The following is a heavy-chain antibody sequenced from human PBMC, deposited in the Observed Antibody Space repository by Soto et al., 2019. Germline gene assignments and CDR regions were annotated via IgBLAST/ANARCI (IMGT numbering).Heavy chain of an antibody. CDR1: GGSISSYY. CDR2: IYYSGST. Sequence: QVQLQEWGPGLVKPSETLSLTCTVSGGSISSYYWSWIRQPPGKGLEWIGYIYYSGSTNYNPSLKSRVTISVDTSKNQFSLKLSSVTAADTAVYYCVTMVRGVADYWGQGTLVTVSS. V-gene: IGHV4-59*08. D-gene: IGHD3-10*01. CDR3: VTMVRGVADY. J-gene: IGHJ4*02.